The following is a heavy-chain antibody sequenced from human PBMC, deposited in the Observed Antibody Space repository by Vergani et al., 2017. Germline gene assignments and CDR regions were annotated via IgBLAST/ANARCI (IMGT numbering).Heavy chain of an antibody. CDR1: GFTFSSHD. J-gene: IGHJ3*02. Sequence: QVQLVESEGGVVQPGRSLTLSCVASGFTFSSHDMHWVRQAPGKGLEWVAVVSIDGSITHYGDSVKGRVTITRDNSKNTLYLQMTSLRGDDTAIYYCGRDAFKGKPDVVDIWGQGTMVTVSS. V-gene: IGHV3-30*19. CDR2: VSIDGSIT. CDR3: GRDAFKGKPDVVDI.